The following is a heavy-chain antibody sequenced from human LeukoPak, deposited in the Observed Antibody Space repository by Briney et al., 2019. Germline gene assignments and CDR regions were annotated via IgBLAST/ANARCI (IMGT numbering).Heavy chain of an antibody. Sequence: GASVKVSCKASGYTFTGYYMHWVRQAPGQGLEWMGWINPNSGGTNYAQKFQGWVTMTRDTSISTAYMELSRLRSDDTAVYYCARADIRVGVPYYGMDVWGKGTTVTVSS. CDR1: GYTFTGYY. CDR3: ARADIRVGVPYYGMDV. V-gene: IGHV1-2*04. D-gene: IGHD2-15*01. CDR2: INPNSGGT. J-gene: IGHJ6*04.